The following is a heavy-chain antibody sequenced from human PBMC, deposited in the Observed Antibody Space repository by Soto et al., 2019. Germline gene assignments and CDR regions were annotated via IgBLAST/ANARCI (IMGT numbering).Heavy chain of an antibody. J-gene: IGHJ4*02. V-gene: IGHV3-48*02. D-gene: IGHD3-22*01. CDR2: ISSSSSTI. CDR3: ARGLYYYDSSGYWGY. Sequence: EVQLVESGGGLVQPGGSLRLSCAASGFTFSSYSMNWVRQAPGKGLEWVSYISSSSSTIYYADSVKSRFTISRDNAKNSLYLQMNILRDEDTAVYYCARGLYYYDSSGYWGYWGQGTLVTVSS. CDR1: GFTFSSYS.